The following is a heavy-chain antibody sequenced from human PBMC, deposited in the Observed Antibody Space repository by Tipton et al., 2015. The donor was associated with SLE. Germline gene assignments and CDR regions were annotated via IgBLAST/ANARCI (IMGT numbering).Heavy chain of an antibody. CDR1: GFTFSSYG. CDR3: AKSFGGNSADTFDI. Sequence: SLRLSCAASGFTFSSYGMHWVRQAPGKGLEWVAVISYDGSTRYYADSVTGRFTISRDNSKNTLFLQMNSLSSEDTAIYYCAKSFGGNSADTFDIWGQGTMVTVSS. J-gene: IGHJ3*02. V-gene: IGHV3-30*18. CDR2: ISYDGSTR. D-gene: IGHD4-23*01.